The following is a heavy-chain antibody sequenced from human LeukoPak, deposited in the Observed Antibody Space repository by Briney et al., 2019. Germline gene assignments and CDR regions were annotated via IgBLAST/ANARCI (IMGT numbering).Heavy chain of an antibody. CDR1: GYTFTSYA. V-gene: IGHV7-4-1*02. CDR3: ARIPQYSSSWYGRNWFDP. D-gene: IGHD6-13*01. CDR2: INTNTGNP. Sequence: VASVKVSCKASGYTFTSYAMNWVRQAPGQGLEWMGWINTNTGNPTYAQGFTGRFVFSLDTSVSTAYLQISSLKAEDTAVYYCARIPQYSSSWYGRNWFDPWGQGTLVTVSS. J-gene: IGHJ5*02.